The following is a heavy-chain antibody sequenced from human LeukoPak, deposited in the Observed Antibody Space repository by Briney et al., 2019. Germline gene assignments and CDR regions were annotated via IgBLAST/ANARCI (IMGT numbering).Heavy chain of an antibody. J-gene: IGHJ4*02. CDR3: ASSLSLWANYRSH. D-gene: IGHD3-16*02. Sequence: GGSLRLSCAASGFTLSSSEMNWVRQAPGKGLEWGSSIAVDDTKYYADSVKGRLTISRHSAKTSLYLQMTSLRAEDTAVYYCASSLSLWANYRSHWGRGTLVTVSS. V-gene: IGHV3-48*03. CDR1: GFTLSSSE. CDR2: IAVDDTK.